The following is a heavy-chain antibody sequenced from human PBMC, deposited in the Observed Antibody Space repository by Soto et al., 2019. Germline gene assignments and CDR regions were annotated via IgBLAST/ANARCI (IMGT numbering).Heavy chain of an antibody. D-gene: IGHD2-8*01. Sequence: QPGGSLRLSCAASGFSFSNYGMHWVRQAPGKGLEWVAVISYDGSSKYHADSVKGRFTISRDNSKNTLHLQMNSLRAEDTAVYYCSKDRRGGRAVLDSWGQGTPVTDSS. CDR1: GFSFSNYG. V-gene: IGHV3-30*18. CDR3: SKDRRGGRAVLDS. J-gene: IGHJ4*02. CDR2: ISYDGSSK.